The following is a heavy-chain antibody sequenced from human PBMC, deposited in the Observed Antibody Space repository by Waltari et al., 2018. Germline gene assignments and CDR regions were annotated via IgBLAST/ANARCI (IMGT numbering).Heavy chain of an antibody. CDR3: AKRYDFWSGSVVYYYMDV. D-gene: IGHD3-3*01. Sequence: EVQLVESGGGLVQPGGSLRLSCAASGFTFGDYAMNWVRQTPGKGLEWVAVIGGAGFTSSAYYADSVKGRFTISRDNSKNTLYLQMNSLRAEDTAEYYCAKRYDFWSGSVVYYYMDVWGKGTTVTVSS. J-gene: IGHJ6*03. CDR1: GFTFGDYA. V-gene: IGHV3-23*04. CDR2: IGGAGFTSSA.